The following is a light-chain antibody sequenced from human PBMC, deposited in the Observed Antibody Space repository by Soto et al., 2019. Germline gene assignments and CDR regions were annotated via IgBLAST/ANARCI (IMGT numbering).Light chain of an antibody. J-gene: IGLJ3*02. CDR1: SSDVGGYNY. Sequence: QSALTQPASVSGSPGQSITISCTGTSSDVGGYNYVSWYQQHPGKAPKLMIYEVSTRPSGVSNRFSGSKSGNTASLTISGLPAEDEADYSCSSYTSSSPRVFGGGTKLTVL. CDR2: EVS. V-gene: IGLV2-14*01. CDR3: SSYTSSSPRV.